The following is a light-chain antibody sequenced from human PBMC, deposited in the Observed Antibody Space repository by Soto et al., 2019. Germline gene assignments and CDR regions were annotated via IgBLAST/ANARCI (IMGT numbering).Light chain of an antibody. V-gene: IGKV1-5*03. J-gene: IGKJ2*01. CDR3: QQYNSYPYT. CDR1: QSISSW. Sequence: DIQMTQSPSTLSASVGDRVTITCRASQSISSWLAWYQQKPGKAPNLLIYKASSLDSGVTSRFSGSGSGTQFTLTISSLQPDDFATYYCQQYNSYPYTFGQGTKVEI. CDR2: KAS.